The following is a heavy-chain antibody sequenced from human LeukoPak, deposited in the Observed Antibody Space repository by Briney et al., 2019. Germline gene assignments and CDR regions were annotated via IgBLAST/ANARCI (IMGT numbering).Heavy chain of an antibody. V-gene: IGHV4-38-2*01. J-gene: IGHJ5*02. CDR2: IYHSGST. CDR3: ARTPEGGWFDP. Sequence: SETLSLTCAVSGYSISSGYYWGWIRQPPGKGLEWIGSIYHSGSTHYNPSLKSRVTISVDTAKNQFSLKLSSVTAADTAVYYCARTPEGGWFDPWGQGTLVTVSS. CDR1: GYSISSGYY.